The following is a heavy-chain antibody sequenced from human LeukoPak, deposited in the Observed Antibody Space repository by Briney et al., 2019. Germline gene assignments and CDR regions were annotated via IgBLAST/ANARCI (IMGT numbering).Heavy chain of an antibody. CDR2: IDHSGTT. CDR3: ARRLYYSAGERYSIDAFDI. V-gene: IGHV4-38-2*01. CDR1: CHSIIIRYY. D-gene: IGHD2-15*01. J-gene: IGHJ3*02. Sequence: SDTLSLTRAVSCHSIIIRYYWGWIRQPPGKGLEWIGSIDHSGTTYYNPSLTSRVTISVDPSKNQFSLKLTSVTAADTAVFYCARRLYYSAGERYSIDAFDIWGQGTMVTVSS.